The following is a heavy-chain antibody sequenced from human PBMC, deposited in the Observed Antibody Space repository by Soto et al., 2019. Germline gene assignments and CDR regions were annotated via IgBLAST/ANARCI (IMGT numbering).Heavy chain of an antibody. Sequence: VQLVESGGGLVQPGGSLRLSCAASGFTFSDHYMDWVRQAPGKGLEWVGRIRNRPNSYTTQYAASVKGRFAVLRDDSENLLYLQMNDLKTEDTAVYYCVRDSGRGFYFDYWGQGAQVTVSS. CDR2: IRNRPNSYTT. CDR1: GFTFSDHY. V-gene: IGHV3-72*01. CDR3: VRDSGRGFYFDY. D-gene: IGHD3-10*01. J-gene: IGHJ4*02.